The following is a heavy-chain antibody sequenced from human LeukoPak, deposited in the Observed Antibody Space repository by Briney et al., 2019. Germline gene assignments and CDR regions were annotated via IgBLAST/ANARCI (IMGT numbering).Heavy chain of an antibody. J-gene: IGHJ3*02. CDR1: GGSFSGYY. V-gene: IGHV4-34*01. Sequence: SETLSLTCAVYGGSFSGYYWSWIRQPPGKGLEWIGEINHSGSTNYNPSLKSRVTISVDTSKNQFSLKLSSVTAADTAVYYCARGKSFIERWHQHHAFDIWGQGTMVTVSS. D-gene: IGHD6-19*01. CDR2: INHSGST. CDR3: ARGKSFIERWHQHHAFDI.